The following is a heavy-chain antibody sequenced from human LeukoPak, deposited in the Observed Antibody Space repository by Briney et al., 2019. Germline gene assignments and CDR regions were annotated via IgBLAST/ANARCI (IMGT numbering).Heavy chain of an antibody. CDR3: ARFIAVAGTSTPLDY. CDR2: IYPGDSDT. Sequence: GESLKISCKGSGYSFTSYWIGWVRHMPRKGLEWMGIIYPGDSDTRYSPSFQGQVTISADKSISTAYLQWSSLKASDTAMYYCARFIAVAGTSTPLDYWGQGTLVTVSS. V-gene: IGHV5-51*01. J-gene: IGHJ4*02. CDR1: GYSFTSYW. D-gene: IGHD6-19*01.